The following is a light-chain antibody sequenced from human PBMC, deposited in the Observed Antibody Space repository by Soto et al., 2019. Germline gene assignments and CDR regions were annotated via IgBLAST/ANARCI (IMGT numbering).Light chain of an antibody. CDR2: AAS. CDR3: QDYGTSWT. Sequence: SQSRATLSVSPGASASLPGRASQSLRSSLAWYQQKPGQAPRLLIYAASSRATGIPDRFSGSGSGTDFTLTINRLEPEDFAVYYCQDYGTSWTFGQGTKVDIK. V-gene: IGKV3-20*01. J-gene: IGKJ1*01. CDR1: QSLRSS.